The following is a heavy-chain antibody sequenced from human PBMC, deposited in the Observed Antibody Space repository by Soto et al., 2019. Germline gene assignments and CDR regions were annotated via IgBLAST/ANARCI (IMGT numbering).Heavy chain of an antibody. CDR2: ISGSGGST. Sequence: GGSLRLSCAASGFTFSSYAMSWVRQAPGKGLEWVSAISGSGGSTYYADSVKGRFTISRDNSKNTLYLQMNSLRAEDTAVYYCAKDGAGTNSTVKYYFDYWGQGTLVTVSS. CDR3: AKDGAGTNSTVKYYFDY. V-gene: IGHV3-23*01. J-gene: IGHJ4*02. D-gene: IGHD1-7*01. CDR1: GFTFSSYA.